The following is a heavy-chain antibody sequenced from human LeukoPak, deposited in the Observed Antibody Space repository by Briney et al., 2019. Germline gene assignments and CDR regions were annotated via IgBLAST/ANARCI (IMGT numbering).Heavy chain of an antibody. J-gene: IGHJ4*02. Sequence: GGSLRLSCAASGFTFSSYGMHWVRQAPGKGLEWVAFIRYDGSNKYYADSVKGRFTISRDNSKNTLYLQMNSLRAEDTAVYYCANFLYPIAQFDYWGQGTLVTVSS. CDR3: ANFLYPIAQFDY. CDR2: IRYDGSNK. V-gene: IGHV3-30*02. CDR1: GFTFSSYG. D-gene: IGHD2-2*02.